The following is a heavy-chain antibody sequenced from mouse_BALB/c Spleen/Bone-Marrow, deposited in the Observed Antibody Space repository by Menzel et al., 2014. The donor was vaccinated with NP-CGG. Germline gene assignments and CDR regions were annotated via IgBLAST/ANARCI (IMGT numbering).Heavy chain of an antibody. CDR3: ARDRNYDINWYFDV. Sequence: EVKLVESGGGLVQPGGSLRLSCATSGFTFTDYYMSWVRQPPGKALEWLGFIRNKANGYTTEYSPSVKGRFTISRDNSQSILYLQMNILRTEDSATYYCARDRNYDINWYFDVWGAGTTVTVSS. CDR2: IRNKANGYTT. V-gene: IGHV7-3*02. D-gene: IGHD1-1*01. J-gene: IGHJ1*01. CDR1: GFTFTDYY.